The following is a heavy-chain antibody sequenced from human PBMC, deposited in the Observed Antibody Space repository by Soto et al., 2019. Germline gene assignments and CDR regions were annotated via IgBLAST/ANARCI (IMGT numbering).Heavy chain of an antibody. V-gene: IGHV4-30-4*01. CDR3: AREATIAARLDS. Sequence: PSETLSLTCTVSGGSISSGDYYWSCLRQPPGKGLEWIGYIYYSGSTYYNPSLKSRVTISVDTSKNQFSLKLSSVTAADTAVYYCAREATIAARLDSWGQGTLVTVSS. CDR2: IYYSGST. CDR1: GGSISSGDYY. J-gene: IGHJ4*02. D-gene: IGHD6-6*01.